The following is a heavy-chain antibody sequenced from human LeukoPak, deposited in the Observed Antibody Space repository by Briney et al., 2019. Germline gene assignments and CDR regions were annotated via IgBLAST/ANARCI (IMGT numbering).Heavy chain of an antibody. CDR2: IIPIFGTA. D-gene: IGHD6-13*01. CDR3: AGYIGENVYYYYYMDV. CDR1: GGTFSSYA. J-gene: IGHJ6*03. Sequence: GASVKVSCKASGGTFSSYAISWVRQAPGQGLEWMGGIIPIFGTANYAQKFQGRVTITTDESTSTAYMELSSLRSEDTAVYYCAGYIGENVYYYYYMDVWGKGTTVTVSS. V-gene: IGHV1-69*05.